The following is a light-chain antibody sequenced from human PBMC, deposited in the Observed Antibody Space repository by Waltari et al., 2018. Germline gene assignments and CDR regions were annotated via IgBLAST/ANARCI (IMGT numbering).Light chain of an antibody. J-gene: IGKJ4*01. Sequence: IVLTPSPGTLSLSPGERATPSCRASPTVRTTYLAWYQQKPGQAPTLLIYGASSRATGIPDRFSGSGSGTDFSLTISSLEPEDFAVYYCQQYDSSPLTFGGGTKVEIK. CDR3: QQYDSSPLT. V-gene: IGKV3-20*01. CDR1: PTVRTTY. CDR2: GAS.